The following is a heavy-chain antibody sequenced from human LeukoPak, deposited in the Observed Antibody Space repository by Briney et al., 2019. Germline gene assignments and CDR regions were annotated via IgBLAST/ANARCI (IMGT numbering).Heavy chain of an antibody. V-gene: IGHV4-34*01. CDR3: ASPNYDFWSP. D-gene: IGHD3-3*01. Sequence: SETLSLTCAVNGGSFSGYYWSWIRQPPGKGLEWIGEINHSGSTNYNPSLKSRVTISVDTSKNQFSLKLSSVTAADTAVYYCASPNYDFWSPWGQGTLVTVSS. CDR1: GGSFSGYY. J-gene: IGHJ5*02. CDR2: INHSGST.